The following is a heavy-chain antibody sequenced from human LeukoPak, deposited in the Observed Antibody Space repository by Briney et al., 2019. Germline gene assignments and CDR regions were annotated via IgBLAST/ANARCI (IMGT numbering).Heavy chain of an antibody. CDR1: GFTFNTFN. Sequence: GGSLGLSCAASGFTFNTFNMNWVRQAPGKGLEWVSSITSGGDYIYYADPVKGRFTTSRDNAKNSLSLQLNSLRVEDTAVYYCARGHYDVLAASYKWTPDYWGQGTLVTVSS. CDR3: ARGHYDVLAASYKWTPDY. CDR2: ITSGGDYI. J-gene: IGHJ4*02. D-gene: IGHD3-9*01. V-gene: IGHV3-21*01.